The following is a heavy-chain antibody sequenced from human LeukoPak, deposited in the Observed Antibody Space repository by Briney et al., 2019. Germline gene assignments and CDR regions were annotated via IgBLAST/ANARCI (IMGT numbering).Heavy chain of an antibody. D-gene: IGHD6-19*01. CDR1: GFTVSNNY. Sequence: GGSLRLSCAASGFTVSNNYMSWVRQAPGKGPEWVSVLYSGGSTYYADSVKGRFTISRDNSKNTLCFEMNSLRAEDTAVYYCARATGRYRPFDYWGQGTLVTVSS. CDR2: LYSGGST. V-gene: IGHV3-53*01. CDR3: ARATGRYRPFDY. J-gene: IGHJ4*02.